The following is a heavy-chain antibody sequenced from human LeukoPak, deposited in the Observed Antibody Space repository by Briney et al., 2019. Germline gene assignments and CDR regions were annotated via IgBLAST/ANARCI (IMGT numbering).Heavy chain of an antibody. D-gene: IGHD4-23*01. Sequence: SETLSLTCTVSGASISSSSYSWGWVRQPPGKGLEWIGRVYYSGETHYNPSLKSRVTISVDVSKNQFSLKLSSVTAADTAVYYCAKTGYGGNPFDSWGQGTQVTVSS. CDR1: GASISSSSYS. V-gene: IGHV4-39*01. J-gene: IGHJ4*02. CDR2: VYYSGET. CDR3: AKTGYGGNPFDS.